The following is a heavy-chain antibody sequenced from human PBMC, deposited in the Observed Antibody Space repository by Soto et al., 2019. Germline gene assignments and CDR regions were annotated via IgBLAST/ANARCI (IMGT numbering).Heavy chain of an antibody. CDR3: ARDFGRIVAGGVEY. J-gene: IGHJ4*02. V-gene: IGHV4-4*02. CDR2: IFHSGSS. CDR1: GGSISSSNW. D-gene: IGHD6-13*01. Sequence: PSETLSLTCAVSGGSISSSNWWSWVRQPPGKGLEWIGEIFHSGSSNYNPPLKSRVTISVDKSKNQFSLKLSSVTAADTAVYYCARDFGRIVAGGVEYWGQGTLVTVSS.